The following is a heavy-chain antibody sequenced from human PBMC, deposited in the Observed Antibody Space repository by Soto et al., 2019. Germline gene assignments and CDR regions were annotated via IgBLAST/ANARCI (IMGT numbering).Heavy chain of an antibody. CDR1: GFTFSSYA. CDR3: AREYYDSSGYYHGGYFDY. V-gene: IGHV3-30-3*01. D-gene: IGHD3-22*01. CDR2: ISYDGSNK. J-gene: IGHJ4*02. Sequence: ESGGGVVQPGRSLRLSCAASGFTFSSYAMHWVRQAPGKGLEWVAVISYDGSNKYYADSVKGRFTISRDNSKNTLYLQMNSLRAEDTAVYYCAREYYDSSGYYHGGYFDYWGQGTLVTVSS.